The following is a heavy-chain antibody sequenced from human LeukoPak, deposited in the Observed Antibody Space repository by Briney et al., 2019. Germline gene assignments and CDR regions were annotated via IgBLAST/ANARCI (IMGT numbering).Heavy chain of an antibody. Sequence: ASVKVSCKASGGTFSSYAISWVRQVPGQGLEWMGGIIPIFGTANYAQKFQGRVTITADESTSTAYMELSSLRSEDTAVYYCAIARLQSNWFDPWGQGTLVTVSS. D-gene: IGHD5-24*01. CDR3: AIARLQSNWFDP. CDR1: GGTFSSYA. J-gene: IGHJ5*02. V-gene: IGHV1-69*13. CDR2: IIPIFGTA.